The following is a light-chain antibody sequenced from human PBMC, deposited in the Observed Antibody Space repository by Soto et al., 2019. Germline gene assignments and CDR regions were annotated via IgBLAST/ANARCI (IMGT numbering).Light chain of an antibody. Sequence: QSALTQPASVSGSPGQSITISCTGTNSVVGSYNLVSWYQQHPGKAPKLMIYEGSQRPSGVSNRFSGSKSGNTASLTISGLQAEDEADYYCCSYAGSSTGVFGGGTKVTVL. CDR3: CSYAGSSTGV. V-gene: IGLV2-23*01. CDR1: NSVVGSYNL. J-gene: IGLJ3*02. CDR2: EGS.